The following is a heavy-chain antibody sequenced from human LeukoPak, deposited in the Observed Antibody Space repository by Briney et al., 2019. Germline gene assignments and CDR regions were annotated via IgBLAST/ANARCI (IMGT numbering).Heavy chain of an antibody. J-gene: IGHJ6*03. CDR1: GFTFSSYS. V-gene: IGHV3-21*01. Sequence: NPGGSLRLSCAASGFTFSSYSMNWVRQAPGKVLEWVSSISSSSSYIYYADSVKGRFTISRDNAKNSLYLQMNSLRAEDTAVYYCARESDSSGYFSYYMDVWGKGTTVTVSS. CDR3: ARESDSSGYFSYYMDV. CDR2: ISSSSSYI. D-gene: IGHD3-22*01.